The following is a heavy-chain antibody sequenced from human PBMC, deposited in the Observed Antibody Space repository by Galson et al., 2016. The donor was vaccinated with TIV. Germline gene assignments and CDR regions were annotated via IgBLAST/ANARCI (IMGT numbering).Heavy chain of an antibody. V-gene: IGHV3-30*19. Sequence: SLRLSCATSGFTFGSYGMHWVRQAPGQGLQWVAYISFDGSEQYYRDSVKGRFTISRDRDTLFLQMNGLRRDDTAVYYCARVDNSYWFGPWGHGTLVTVSS. CDR2: ISFDGSEQ. D-gene: IGHD5-24*01. J-gene: IGHJ5*02. CDR3: ARVDNSYWFGP. CDR1: GFTFGSYG.